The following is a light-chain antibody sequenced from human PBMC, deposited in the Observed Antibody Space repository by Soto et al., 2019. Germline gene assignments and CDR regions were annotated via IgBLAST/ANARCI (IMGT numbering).Light chain of an antibody. CDR3: QQSYSIGWT. V-gene: IGKV1-39*01. Sequence: EIQLTHAAASLSETVGDRVTITCRASQSISSYLNWYQQKPGKAPKLLIYAASSLQSGVPSRFSGSGSGTDFTLTISSLQPEDFAIYYCQQSYSIGWTFGQGTKVDIK. J-gene: IGKJ1*01. CDR2: AAS. CDR1: QSISSY.